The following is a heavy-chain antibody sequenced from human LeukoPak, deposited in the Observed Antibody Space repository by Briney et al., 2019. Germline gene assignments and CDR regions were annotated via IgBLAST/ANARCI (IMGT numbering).Heavy chain of an antibody. CDR2: ISASGGNT. CDR3: ARGGDYGVKIDY. V-gene: IGHV3-23*01. CDR1: GFTFSSSA. Sequence: PGGSLRLSCAASGFTFSSSAMNWVRQAPGKGLEWFSSISASGGNTYYADSVKGRFTISRDNSKNTLYLQMNSLRAEDTAIYYCARGGDYGVKIDYWGQGTLVTVSS. J-gene: IGHJ4*02. D-gene: IGHD4-17*01.